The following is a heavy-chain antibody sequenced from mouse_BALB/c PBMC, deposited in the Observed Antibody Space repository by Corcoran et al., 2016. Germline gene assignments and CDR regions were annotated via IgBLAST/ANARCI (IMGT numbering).Heavy chain of an antibody. CDR2: INTYTGEP. J-gene: IGHJ3*01. Sequence: QIQLVQSGPELKKPGETVEISCKASGYTFTNYGMNWVKQAPGKGLKWMGWINTYTGEPTYADDFKGRFAFSLETSASTAYLQINNLKNEDTATYFCARRSLTFAYWGQGTLVTVSA. CDR1: GYTFTNYG. V-gene: IGHV9-3-1*01. CDR3: ARRSLTFAY.